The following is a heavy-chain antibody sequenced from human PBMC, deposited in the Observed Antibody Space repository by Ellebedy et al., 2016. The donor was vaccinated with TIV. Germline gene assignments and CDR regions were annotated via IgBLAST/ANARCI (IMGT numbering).Heavy chain of an antibody. V-gene: IGHV1-69*13. D-gene: IGHD3-10*01. J-gene: IGHJ4*02. CDR1: GGTFSSYA. Sequence: SVKVSXXASGGTFSSYAISWVRRAPGQGLEWMGGIIPIFGTANYAQKFQGRVTITADESTSTAYMELSSLRSEDTAVYYCARDRAVRGVNVAAYWGQGTLVTVSS. CDR2: IIPIFGTA. CDR3: ARDRAVRGVNVAAY.